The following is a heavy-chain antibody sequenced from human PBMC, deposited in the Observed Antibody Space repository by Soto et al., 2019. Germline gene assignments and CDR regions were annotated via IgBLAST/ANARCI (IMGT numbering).Heavy chain of an antibody. CDR1: GFTFSNAW. Sequence: GGSLRLSCAASGFTFSNAWMSWVRQAPGKGLEWVGRIKSKTDGGTTDYAAPVKGRFTISRDDSKNTLYLQMNSLKTEDTAVYYCTTDMVTIFGLVRDSGGTLYYGMDVWGQGTTVTVSS. J-gene: IGHJ6*02. CDR2: IKSKTDGGTT. CDR3: TTDMVTIFGLVRDSGGTLYYGMDV. V-gene: IGHV3-15*01. D-gene: IGHD3-3*01.